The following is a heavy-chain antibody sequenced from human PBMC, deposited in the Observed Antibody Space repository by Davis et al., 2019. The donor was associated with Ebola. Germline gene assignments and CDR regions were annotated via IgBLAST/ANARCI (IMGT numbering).Heavy chain of an antibody. D-gene: IGHD4-23*01. CDR1: GYTFTSYG. J-gene: IGHJ6*02. Sequence: SVKVSCKASGYTFTSYGISWVRQAPGQGLEWMGGIIPMFGTPNYAQKFQGRVTITADESTSTAYMELSSLRSEDTAVYYCARVATRDNYYYYGMDVWGQGTTVTVSS. CDR2: IIPMFGTP. CDR3: ARVATRDNYYYYGMDV. V-gene: IGHV1-69*13.